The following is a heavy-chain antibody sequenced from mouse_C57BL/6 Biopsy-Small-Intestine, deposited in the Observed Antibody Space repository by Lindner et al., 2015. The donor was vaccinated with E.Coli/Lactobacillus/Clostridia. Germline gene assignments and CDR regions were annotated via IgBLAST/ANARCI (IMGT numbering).Heavy chain of an antibody. CDR2: IYPGDGDT. D-gene: IGHD2-4*01. CDR1: GYAFSSSW. V-gene: IGHV1-82*01. Sequence: VQLQESGPELVKPGASVKISCKAFGYAFSSSWMNWVKQRPQKGLEWIGRIYPGDGDTNYNGKFKGKATLTADKSPSTAYMQLSSLTSEDSAVYFCARRGYDYDVAMDYWGQGTSVTVSS. J-gene: IGHJ4*01. CDR3: ARRGYDYDVAMDY.